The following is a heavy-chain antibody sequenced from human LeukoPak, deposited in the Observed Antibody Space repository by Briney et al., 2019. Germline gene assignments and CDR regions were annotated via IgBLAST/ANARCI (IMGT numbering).Heavy chain of an antibody. V-gene: IGHV3-11*04. Sequence: GGSLRLSCAASGFTFSDYYTSWIRQAPGKGLEWVSYISSSGSTIYYADSVKGRFTISRDNAKNSLYLQMNSLRAEDTAVYYCARDRYYYDSSGYWYYFDYWGQGTLVTVSS. CDR2: ISSSGSTI. J-gene: IGHJ4*02. CDR1: GFTFSDYY. D-gene: IGHD3-22*01. CDR3: ARDRYYYDSSGYWYYFDY.